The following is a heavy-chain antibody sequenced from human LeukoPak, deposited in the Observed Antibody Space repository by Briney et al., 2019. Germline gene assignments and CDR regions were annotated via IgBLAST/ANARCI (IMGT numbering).Heavy chain of an antibody. D-gene: IGHD6-6*01. J-gene: IGHJ6*02. CDR2: ISSSGSTI. CDR1: GFTFSDYY. CDR3: ARDRGWHNSSSGKVYYGMDV. Sequence: GGSLRLSCAASGFTFSDYYMSWIRQAPGKGLEWVSYISSSGSTIYYADSVKGRFTISRDNAKNSLYLQMNSLRAEDTAVYYCARDRGWHNSSSGKVYYGMDVWGQGTTVTVSS. V-gene: IGHV3-11*01.